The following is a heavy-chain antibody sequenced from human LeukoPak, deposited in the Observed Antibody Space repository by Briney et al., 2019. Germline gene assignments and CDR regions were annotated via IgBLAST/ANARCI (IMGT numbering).Heavy chain of an antibody. Sequence: GASVKVSCKASGYTFTGYYMHWVRQAPGQGLEWMGWISPNSGGTNYAQKFQGRVTMTRDTSISTAYMELSRLRSDDTAVYYCARDKSNYFYYYMDVWGKGTTVTVSS. CDR2: ISPNSGGT. CDR1: GYTFTGYY. V-gene: IGHV1-2*02. J-gene: IGHJ6*03. CDR3: ARDKSNYFYYYMDV.